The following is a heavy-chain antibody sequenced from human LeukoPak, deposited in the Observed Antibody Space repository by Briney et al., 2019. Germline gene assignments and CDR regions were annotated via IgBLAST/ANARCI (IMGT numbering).Heavy chain of an antibody. Sequence: PSETLSLTCSVYGGSLSGYYWSWIRQTPGKGLELIGEINHSGRTTYYPSFKSRVIMSVDTSKNQFSLKLSSVTAADRALYYCARQTTSGYLDYWGQGTLVTVS. J-gene: IGHJ4*02. CDR3: ARQTTSGYLDY. CDR1: GGSLSGYY. CDR2: INHSGRT. D-gene: IGHD3-22*01. V-gene: IGHV4-34*01.